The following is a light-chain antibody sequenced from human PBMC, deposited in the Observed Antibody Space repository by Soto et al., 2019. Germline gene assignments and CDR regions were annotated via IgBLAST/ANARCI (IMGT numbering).Light chain of an antibody. V-gene: IGKV1-27*01. CDR3: QKYTNVPA. CDR2: AAS. Sequence: DIQMTQSPSSLSASVGDRVTITCRASQGISNYLAWYQQIPGKVPKLLISAASTLQSGVPSRFSGSGSGTAVTLTISGLQPEDVATYYCQKYTNVPAFGGGTKVEIK. J-gene: IGKJ4*01. CDR1: QGISNY.